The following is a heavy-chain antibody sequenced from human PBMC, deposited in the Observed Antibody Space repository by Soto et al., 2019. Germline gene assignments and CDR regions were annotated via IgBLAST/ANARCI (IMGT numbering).Heavy chain of an antibody. Sequence: SETLSLTCAVYGGSFSGYYWSWIRQPPGKGLEWIGEINHSGSTNYNPSLKSRVTISVDTSKNQFSLKLSSVTAADTAVYYCARGRGAHYGSSSSVWFDPWGQGTLVTVSS. J-gene: IGHJ5*02. CDR3: ARGRGAHYGSSSSVWFDP. V-gene: IGHV4-34*01. D-gene: IGHD6-6*01. CDR2: INHSGST. CDR1: GGSFSGYY.